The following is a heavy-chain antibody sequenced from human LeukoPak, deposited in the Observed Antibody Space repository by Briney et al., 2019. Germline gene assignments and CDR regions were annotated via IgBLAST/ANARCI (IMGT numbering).Heavy chain of an antibody. CDR1: GGSISSYY. Sequence: SETLSLTCTVSGGSISSYYWSWIRQPPGKGLEWIGYIYYSGSTNYNPSLKGRVTISVDTSKNQFSLKLSSVTAADTAVYYCARGPLAAGWFGDPYYYYGMDVWGQGTTVTVSS. V-gene: IGHV4-59*01. CDR2: IYYSGST. CDR3: ARGPLAAGWFGDPYYYYGMDV. D-gene: IGHD3-10*01. J-gene: IGHJ6*02.